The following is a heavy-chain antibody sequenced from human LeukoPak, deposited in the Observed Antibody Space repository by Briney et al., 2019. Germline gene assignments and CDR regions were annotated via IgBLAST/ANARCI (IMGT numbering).Heavy chain of an antibody. Sequence: PGGSLRLSCAASGFTFSSYAMSWVRQAPGKGLEWVSAISGSGGSTYYADSVKGRFTISRDNSKNTLYLQMNSLRAEDTAVYYCAKDSTSSGWTCNYPSWGQGTLVTVSS. CDR2: ISGSGGST. D-gene: IGHD6-19*01. CDR3: AKDSTSSGWTCNYPS. V-gene: IGHV3-23*01. CDR1: GFTFSSYA. J-gene: IGHJ4*02.